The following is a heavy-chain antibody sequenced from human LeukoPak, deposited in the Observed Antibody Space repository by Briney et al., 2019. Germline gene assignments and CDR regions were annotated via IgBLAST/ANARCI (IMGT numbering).Heavy chain of an antibody. J-gene: IGHJ4*02. CDR3: ASDRGRNSGWYPYYFDY. CDR1: GYTFTSYG. CDR2: ISAYNGNT. V-gene: IGHV1-18*01. Sequence: ASVKVSCKASGYTFTSYGISWVRQAPGQGLEWMGWISAYNGNTNYAQKLQGRVTMTTDTSTSTAYMELRSLRSDDTAVYYCASDRGRNSGWYPYYFDYWGQGTLVTVSS. D-gene: IGHD6-19*01.